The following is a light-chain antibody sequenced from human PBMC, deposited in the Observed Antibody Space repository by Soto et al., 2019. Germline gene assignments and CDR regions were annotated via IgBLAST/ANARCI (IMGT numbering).Light chain of an antibody. V-gene: IGKV1-5*03. CDR2: KAS. Sequence: DIQMTQSPSTLSASVGDRVTITCRASQSISNLLAWYQQKPGKAPKLLIYKASTLKSGVPSRFSGSGSGTEFTLTISNLQPDDFAAYYFQQHSSYWGSFGQGTKVDIK. CDR3: QQHSSYWGS. CDR1: QSISNL. J-gene: IGKJ1*01.